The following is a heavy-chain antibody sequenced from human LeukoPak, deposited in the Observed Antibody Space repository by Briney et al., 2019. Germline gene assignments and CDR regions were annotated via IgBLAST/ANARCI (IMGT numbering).Heavy chain of an antibody. D-gene: IGHD3-22*01. CDR1: GGSFSGYY. CDR2: TNHSGST. CDR3: ARESGGGDSSGQSFDY. V-gene: IGHV4-34*01. Sequence: SETLSLTCAVYGGSFSGYYWSWIRQPPVKGLEWIGETNHSGSTNYNPTLKGRVTISVDTSKNQFSLKLSSVTAADTAVYYCARESGGGDSSGQSFDYWGQGTLVTVSS. J-gene: IGHJ4*02.